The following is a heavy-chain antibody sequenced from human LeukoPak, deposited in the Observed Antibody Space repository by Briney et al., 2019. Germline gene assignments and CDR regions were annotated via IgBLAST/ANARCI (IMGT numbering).Heavy chain of an antibody. Sequence: ASVKVSCKASGYTFTGYYMHWVRQAPGQGLEWMGIINPSGGSTSYAQKFQGRVTMTRDTSTSTVYMELSSLRSEDTAVYYCAREGAGAPLDYWGQGTLVTVSS. D-gene: IGHD1-26*01. CDR1: GYTFTGYY. CDR3: AREGAGAPLDY. V-gene: IGHV1-46*01. J-gene: IGHJ4*02. CDR2: INPSGGST.